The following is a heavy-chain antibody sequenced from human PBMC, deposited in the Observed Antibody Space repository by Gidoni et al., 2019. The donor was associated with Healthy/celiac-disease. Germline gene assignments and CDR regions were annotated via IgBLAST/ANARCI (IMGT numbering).Heavy chain of an antibody. CDR3: AKAPGSYDFWSGSDY. Sequence: EVQLVESGGGVVQPGGSLRLSCAAYRFTFDDYAMHWVRQAPGKGLEWVSLISGDGGSTYYADSVKGRFTIARDNSKNSLYLQMNSLRTEDTALYYCAKAPGSYDFWSGSDYWGQGTLVTVSS. D-gene: IGHD3-3*01. J-gene: IGHJ4*02. CDR2: ISGDGGST. CDR1: RFTFDDYA. V-gene: IGHV3-43*02.